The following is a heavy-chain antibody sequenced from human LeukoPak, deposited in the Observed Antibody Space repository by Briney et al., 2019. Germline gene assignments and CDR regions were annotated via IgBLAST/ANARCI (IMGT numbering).Heavy chain of an antibody. CDR3: AKERTQTTPFDY. D-gene: IGHD2-15*01. Sequence: PGGSLRLSCTPSGFTFSTYAMSWVRQAPGKGLEWVSLISGSGGNTYFADSVKGRFTISRDNSKNTLYLQMNSLRAEDTATYYCAKERTQTTPFDYWGQGTLVTVSS. CDR1: GFTFSTYA. CDR2: ISGSGGNT. V-gene: IGHV3-23*01. J-gene: IGHJ4*02.